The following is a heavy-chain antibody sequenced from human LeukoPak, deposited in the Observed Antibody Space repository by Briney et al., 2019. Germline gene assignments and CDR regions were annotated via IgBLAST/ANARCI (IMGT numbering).Heavy chain of an antibody. V-gene: IGHV3-30-3*01. CDR1: GFTFSSYA. D-gene: IGHD3-22*01. CDR2: ISYDGSNK. CDR3: AKGRTYYYDNSGYYALFDY. Sequence: GRSLRLSCAASGFTFSSYAMHWVRQAPGKGLEWVAVISYDGSNKYYADSVKGRFTISRDNSKNTLYLQMNSLRAEDTALYYCAKGRTYYYDNSGYYALFDYWGQGTLVTVSS. J-gene: IGHJ4*02.